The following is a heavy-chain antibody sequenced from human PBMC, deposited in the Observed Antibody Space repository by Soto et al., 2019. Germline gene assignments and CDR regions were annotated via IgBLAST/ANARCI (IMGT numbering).Heavy chain of an antibody. D-gene: IGHD2-21*02. J-gene: IGHJ6*02. Sequence: SETLSLPCTVSGGSLSDYYWTWIRQPPGKGLEWIGYVYHTGTTNYNFSLKGRLTISVDTSRNQFSLKLASVTAADTAVYYCARASLTAIAMDVWGQGTTVTVSS. CDR1: GGSLSDYY. V-gene: IGHV4-59*01. CDR2: VYHTGTT. CDR3: ARASLTAIAMDV.